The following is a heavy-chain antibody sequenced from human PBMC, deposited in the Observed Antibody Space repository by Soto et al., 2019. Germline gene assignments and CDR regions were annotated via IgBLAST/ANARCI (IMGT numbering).Heavy chain of an antibody. CDR2: ISSSGSTI. D-gene: IGHD6-6*01. J-gene: IGHJ6*02. Sequence: GSLRLSCAASGFTFSDYYMSWIRQAPGKGLEWVSYISSSGSTIYYADSVKGRFTISRDNAKNSLYLQMNSLRAEDTAVYYCARDAGSSSSAYYYGMDVWGQGTTVTAP. V-gene: IGHV3-11*01. CDR1: GFTFSDYY. CDR3: ARDAGSSSSAYYYGMDV.